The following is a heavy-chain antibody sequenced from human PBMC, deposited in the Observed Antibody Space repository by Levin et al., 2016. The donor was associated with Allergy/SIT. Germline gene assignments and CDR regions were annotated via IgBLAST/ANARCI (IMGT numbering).Heavy chain of an antibody. Sequence: SETLSLTCTVSGGSISSYYWSWIRQPPGKGLEWIGYIYYSGSTNYNPSLKSRVTISVDTSKNQFSLKLSSVTAADTAVYYCARDAGSGWPNYYYYGMDVWGQGTTVTVSS. CDR2: IYYSGST. CDR1: GGSISSYY. D-gene: IGHD6-19*01. J-gene: IGHJ6*02. CDR3: ARDAGSGWPNYYYYGMDV. V-gene: IGHV4-59*01.